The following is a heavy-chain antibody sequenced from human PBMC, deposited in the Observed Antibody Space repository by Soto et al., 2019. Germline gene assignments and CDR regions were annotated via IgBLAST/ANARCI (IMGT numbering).Heavy chain of an antibody. CDR2: VYNSGST. CDR3: ARYRREAVAGYTLDN. V-gene: IGHV4-38-2*01. Sequence: SETLSLTCAVSGYSISSGYYWGWIRQPPGKGLEWIGYVYNSGSTNYNPSLKSRVTISEDTSKSQFSLKVNSMTAADTAVFYCARYRREAVAGYTLDNWGQGILVTVS. D-gene: IGHD6-13*01. J-gene: IGHJ4*02. CDR1: GYSISSGYY.